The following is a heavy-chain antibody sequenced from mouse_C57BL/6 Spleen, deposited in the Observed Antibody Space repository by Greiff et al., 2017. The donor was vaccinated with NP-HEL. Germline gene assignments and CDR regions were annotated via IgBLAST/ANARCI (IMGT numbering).Heavy chain of an antibody. J-gene: IGHJ1*03. CDR1: GFTFSDYG. Sequence: EVQGVESGGGLVKPGGSLKLSCAASGFTFSDYGMHWVRQAPEKGLEWVAYISSGSSTIYYADTVKGRFTISRDNAKNTLFLQMTRLRSEDTAMYYCARSELYYYGSSSPFDVWGTGTTVTVSS. V-gene: IGHV5-17*01. D-gene: IGHD1-1*01. CDR3: ARSELYYYGSSSPFDV. CDR2: ISSGSSTI.